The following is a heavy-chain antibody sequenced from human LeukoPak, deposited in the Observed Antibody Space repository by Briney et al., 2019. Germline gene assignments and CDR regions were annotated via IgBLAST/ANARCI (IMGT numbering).Heavy chain of an antibody. CDR2: IWSDGTNK. Sequence: RGGSLRLSCAASGFTFSTFGMHWVRQAPGKGLEWVALIWSDGTNKYYADSVQGRFAISRDLSKNTLYLQMNSLRAEETAVYYCAKVTRRGQFDSSFYDYWGQGTLVTVSS. D-gene: IGHD3-22*01. V-gene: IGHV3-33*06. J-gene: IGHJ4*02. CDR1: GFTFSTFG. CDR3: AKVTRRGQFDSSFYDY.